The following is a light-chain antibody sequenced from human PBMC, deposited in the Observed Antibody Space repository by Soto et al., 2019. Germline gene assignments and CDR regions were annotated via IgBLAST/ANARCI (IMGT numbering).Light chain of an antibody. CDR2: AAS. CDR3: QQSLGIPYT. J-gene: IGKJ2*01. CDR1: QTISTY. Sequence: DIQMTQSPSSLSASVVDRVTITCRASQTISTYLNWYQQKPGKAPKLLIYAASSLQSGVPSRFSGSGSGAAFTLTISSLQPEDFATYYCQQSLGIPYTFGQGTKLEIK. V-gene: IGKV1-39*01.